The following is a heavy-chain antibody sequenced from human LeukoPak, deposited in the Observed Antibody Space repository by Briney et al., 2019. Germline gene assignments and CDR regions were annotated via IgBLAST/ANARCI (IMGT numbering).Heavy chain of an antibody. J-gene: IGHJ4*02. CDR2: IYYSGST. D-gene: IGHD3-22*01. CDR3: ARVFEGSDGYYYLYYFDY. Sequence: KPSETLSLTCTVSGGSISSGGYYWSWIRQHPGKGLEWIGYIYYSGSTYYNPSLKSRVTISVDTSKNQFSLKLSSVTAADTAVYYCARVFEGSDGYYYLYYFDYWGQGTLVTVSS. CDR1: GGSISSGGYY. V-gene: IGHV4-31*03.